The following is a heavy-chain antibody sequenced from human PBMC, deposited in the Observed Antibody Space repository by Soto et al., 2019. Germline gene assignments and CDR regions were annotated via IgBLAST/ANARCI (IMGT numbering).Heavy chain of an antibody. J-gene: IGHJ5*01. CDR2: ISSSGRII. D-gene: IGHD3-16*01. Sequence: PGGSLRLSCAASGFIFSDYCMTWIRQAPGKGLEWVSHISSSGRIISYADSVKGRFTISRDNANNSLYLHMDSLRADDTAVYYCARGNRGFGFWFDSWGQGTPVTVSS. CDR1: GFIFSDYC. V-gene: IGHV3-11*01. CDR3: ARGNRGFGFWFDS.